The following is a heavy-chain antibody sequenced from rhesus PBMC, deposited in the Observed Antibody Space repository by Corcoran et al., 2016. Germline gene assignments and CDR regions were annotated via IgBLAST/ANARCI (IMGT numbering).Heavy chain of an antibody. CDR3: AREVGTEYYFDY. CDR1: GGSISSNY. J-gene: IGHJ4*01. V-gene: IGHV4-173*01. CDR2: IPGSGGST. D-gene: IGHD5-24*01. Sequence: QVQLQESGPGLVKPSATLSLTCAVSGGSISSNYWSWIRQPPGKGLEWIGRIPGSGGSTYYNPSLKSRVTISTDTSKNQFSLKLSSVTAADTAVYYCAREVGTEYYFDYWGQGVLVTVSS.